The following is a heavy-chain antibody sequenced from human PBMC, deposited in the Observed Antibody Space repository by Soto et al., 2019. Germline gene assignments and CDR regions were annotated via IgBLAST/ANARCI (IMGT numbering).Heavy chain of an antibody. CDR3: ARVDFGGNSYYFDY. CDR1: GFTFSDYG. CDR2: VWFDGNIQ. Sequence: GGSLRLSCVASGFTFSDYGIHWVRQAPDKGLEWVAVVWFDGNIQYYGDSVKGRFTISRDNSNNTVDLQMNNLRAEDTAVYYCARVDFGGNSYYFDYWGQGT. V-gene: IGHV3-33*01. D-gene: IGHD1-7*01. J-gene: IGHJ4*02.